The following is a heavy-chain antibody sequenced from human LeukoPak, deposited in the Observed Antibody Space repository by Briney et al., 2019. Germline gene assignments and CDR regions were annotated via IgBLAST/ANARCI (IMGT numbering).Heavy chain of an antibody. CDR3: ASGGQYYFDY. D-gene: IGHD6-19*01. Sequence: ASVTVSCKGSGYSFTSYWISWVRQMPGKGLEWMGRIDPSDSYTNYSPSFQGHVTISADKSISTAYLQWSSLKASDTAMYYCASGGQYYFDYWGQGTLVTVSS. J-gene: IGHJ4*02. V-gene: IGHV5-10-1*01. CDR2: IDPSDSYT. CDR1: GYSFTSYW.